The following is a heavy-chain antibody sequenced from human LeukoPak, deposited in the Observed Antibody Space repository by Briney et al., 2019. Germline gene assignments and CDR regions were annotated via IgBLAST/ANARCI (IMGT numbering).Heavy chain of an antibody. J-gene: IGHJ4*02. CDR2: INPNSGGT. V-gene: IGHV1-2*02. D-gene: IGHD4-17*01. CDR1: GYTFTGYY. Sequence: GASVKVSCKASGYTFTGYYMHWVRQAPGQGLEWMGWINPNSGGTNYAQKLQGRVTMTTDTSTSTAYMELRSLRSDDTAVYYCARAVGDYGDYPVNYWGQGTLVTVSS. CDR3: ARAVGDYGDYPVNY.